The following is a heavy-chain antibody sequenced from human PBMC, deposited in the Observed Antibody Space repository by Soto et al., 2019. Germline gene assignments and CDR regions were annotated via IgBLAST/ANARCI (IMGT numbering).Heavy chain of an antibody. J-gene: IGHJ4*02. CDR1: GFTFSSYS. V-gene: IGHV3-21*01. D-gene: IGHD4-17*01. CDR3: ARESKDYGRNFDY. Sequence: GGSLRLSCAASGFTFSSYSMNWVRQAPGKGLEWVSSISSSSSYIYYADSVKGRFTISRDNAKNSLYLQMNSLRAEDTAVYYCARESKDYGRNFDYWGQGTLVTVSS. CDR2: ISSSSSYI.